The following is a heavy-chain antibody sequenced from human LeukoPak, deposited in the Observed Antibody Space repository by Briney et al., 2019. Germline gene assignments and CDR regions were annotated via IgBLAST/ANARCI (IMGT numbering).Heavy chain of an antibody. CDR2: ISGSGGYT. V-gene: IGHV3-23*01. CDR3: AKDALGYCSSTSCPFDY. CDR1: GFTFSNYA. J-gene: IGHJ4*02. D-gene: IGHD2-2*01. Sequence: QTGGSLRLSCAASGFTFSNYAMTWVRQAPGKGLEWVSAISGSGGYTYYADSVKGRFTISRDNSKNTLYLQMNSMRAEDTAVYYCAKDALGYCSSTSCPFDYWGQGTLVTVSS.